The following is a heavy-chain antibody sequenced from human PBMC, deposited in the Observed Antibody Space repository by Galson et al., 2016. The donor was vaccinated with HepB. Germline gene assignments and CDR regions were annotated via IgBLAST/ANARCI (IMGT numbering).Heavy chain of an antibody. CDR1: GYTFTFYY. J-gene: IGHJ4*02. D-gene: IGHD3-3*01. CDR3: ARASRHGVRLFHY. V-gene: IGHV1-46*01. Sequence: SVKVSCKASGYTFTFYYLHWVRQAPGQGLEWMGLINPSGGSTSSAQKFQGRVTMTRDTSTSTVYMDLSSLTSEDTAVYYCARASRHGVRLFHYWGQGTLVTVSS. CDR2: INPSGGST.